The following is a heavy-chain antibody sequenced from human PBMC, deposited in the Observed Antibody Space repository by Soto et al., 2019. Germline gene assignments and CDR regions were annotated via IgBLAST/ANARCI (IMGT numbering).Heavy chain of an antibody. Sequence: GGSLRLSCAASGFTFSSYGMHWVRQAPGKGLEWVAVISYDGSNKYYADSVKGRFTISRDHSKNTLYLQMNSLRAEDTAVYYCAKVKVVGVVTAYYYYYGMDVWGRGTTVTVSS. V-gene: IGHV3-30*18. CDR1: GFTFSSYG. CDR3: AKVKVVGVVTAYYYYYGMDV. D-gene: IGHD3-3*01. J-gene: IGHJ6*02. CDR2: ISYDGSNK.